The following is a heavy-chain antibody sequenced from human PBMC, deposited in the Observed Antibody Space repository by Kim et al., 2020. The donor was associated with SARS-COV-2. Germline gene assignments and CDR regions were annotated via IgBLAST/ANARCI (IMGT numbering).Heavy chain of an antibody. CDR3: ARHTGYGLRNSFDH. J-gene: IGHJ5*02. D-gene: IGHD3-10*01. V-gene: IGHV4-39*01. Sequence: SETLSLTCTVSGGSISSSSYSWSWIRQPPGKGLEWIGCMYYSGSTYYNPSLKSRVTISVDTSKNQFSLKLSSVTAADTAVYYCARHTGYGLRNSFDHWGQGTLVTVSS. CDR1: GGSISSSSYS. CDR2: MYYSGST.